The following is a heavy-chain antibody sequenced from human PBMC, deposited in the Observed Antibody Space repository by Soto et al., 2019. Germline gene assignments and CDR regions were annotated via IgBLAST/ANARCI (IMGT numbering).Heavy chain of an antibody. CDR1: GFTFNNYA. D-gene: IGHD2-8*02. V-gene: IGHV3-23*01. CDR2: ISGSDDST. J-gene: IGHJ6*01. Sequence: EVQLLESGGGLVQPGGSLRLSCAASGFTFNNYAMTWVRQAPGKGLEWVSTISGSDDSTYYADSVKGRLTISSDNSKTALYLQMSSRRAECTALYHCVKDWTGDTFPCMDVWGQGSTVTVSS. CDR3: VKDWTGDTFPCMDV.